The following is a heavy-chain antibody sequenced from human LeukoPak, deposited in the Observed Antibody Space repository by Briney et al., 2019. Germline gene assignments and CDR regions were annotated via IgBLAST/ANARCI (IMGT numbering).Heavy chain of an antibody. Sequence: GGSLRLSCAASGFTFSSYGMHWVRQAPGKGLEWVAVISYDGSNKYYADSVKGRFTISRDNSKNTLYLQMNSLRAEDTAVYYCARDRGRNSFDYWGQGTLVSVSS. CDR1: GFTFSSYG. V-gene: IGHV3-30*03. CDR3: ARDRGRNSFDY. CDR2: ISYDGSNK. D-gene: IGHD1-14*01. J-gene: IGHJ4*02.